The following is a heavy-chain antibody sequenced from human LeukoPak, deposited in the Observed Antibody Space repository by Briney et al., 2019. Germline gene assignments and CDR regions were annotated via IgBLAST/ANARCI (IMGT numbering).Heavy chain of an antibody. CDR3: AREDMVRGAFDI. V-gene: IGHV3-21*01. Sequence: PGGSLRLSCAASGFRFSSYRMNWVRQAPGKGLEWVSSISASSSYINYVDPVKGRFTISRDNAKNSLYLQMNSLRAEDTAVYYCAREDMVRGAFDIWGQGTMVTVSS. J-gene: IGHJ3*02. CDR2: ISASSSYI. CDR1: GFRFSSYR. D-gene: IGHD3-10*01.